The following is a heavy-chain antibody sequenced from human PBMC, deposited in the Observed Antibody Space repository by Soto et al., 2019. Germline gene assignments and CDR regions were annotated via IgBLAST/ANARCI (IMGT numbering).Heavy chain of an antibody. Sequence: QVQLVESGGGVVQPGRSLRLSCAASGFTSSSYAMHWVRQAPGKGLEWVAVISYDGSNKYYADSVKGRFTISRDNSKNTLYLQMNSLRAEDTAVYYCARDWGQLVLERMDVWGQGTTVTVSS. J-gene: IGHJ6*02. V-gene: IGHV3-30-3*01. CDR3: ARDWGQLVLERMDV. CDR2: ISYDGSNK. CDR1: GFTSSSYA. D-gene: IGHD6-6*01.